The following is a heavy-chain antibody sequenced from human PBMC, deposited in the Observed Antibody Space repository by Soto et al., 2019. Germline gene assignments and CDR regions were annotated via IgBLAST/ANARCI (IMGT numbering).Heavy chain of an antibody. CDR2: IYWDDDK. J-gene: IGHJ3*01. D-gene: IGHD3-10*02. Sequence: SGPTLVNPTQTLTLTCTFSGFSLTTVGMGVGWIRQPPGKALDWLGIIYWDDDKRYSPSLNGRVTFIKDTSKNQVVLTMTNMDPVDTATYYCAHRNSRMFAFDFWGPGTLVTVSS. V-gene: IGHV2-5*02. CDR1: GFSLTTVGMG. CDR3: AHRNSRMFAFDF.